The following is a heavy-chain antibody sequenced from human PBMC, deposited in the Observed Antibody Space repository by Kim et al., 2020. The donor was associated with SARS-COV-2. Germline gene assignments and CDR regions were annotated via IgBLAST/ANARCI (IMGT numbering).Heavy chain of an antibody. V-gene: IGHV3-23*01. CDR1: GFTFTTYA. D-gene: IGHD1-26*01. J-gene: IGHJ4*02. CDR2: ITGSGDSI. Sequence: GGSLRLSCAASGFTFTTYAMSWVRQAPGKGLEWVSRITGSGDSIYYADSVKGRFTISRDNSKNTLYLHMNSLRAEDTALYYCAKKGPIVGPTGGFDYWGQGTVVTVSS. CDR3: AKKGPIVGPTGGFDY.